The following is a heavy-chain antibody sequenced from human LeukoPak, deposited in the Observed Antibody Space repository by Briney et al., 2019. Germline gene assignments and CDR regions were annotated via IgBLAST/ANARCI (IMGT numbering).Heavy chain of an antibody. CDR1: GGSINSYY. Sequence: PSETLSLTCTVSGGSINSYYWSRIRQPPGKGLEWIGYIYYSGSTNYNPSLKSRVTISVDTSKNQFSLKLSSVTAADTAVYYCARGSYYYDSSGYLIPGEYFQHWGQGTLVTVSS. CDR2: IYYSGST. V-gene: IGHV4-59*08. CDR3: ARGSYYYDSSGYLIPGEYFQH. J-gene: IGHJ1*01. D-gene: IGHD3-22*01.